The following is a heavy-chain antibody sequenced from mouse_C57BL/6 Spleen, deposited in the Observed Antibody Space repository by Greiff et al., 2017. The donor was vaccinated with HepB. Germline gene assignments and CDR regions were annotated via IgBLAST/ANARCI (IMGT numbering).Heavy chain of an antibody. CDR2: ISGGGGNT. D-gene: IGHD1-1*01. CDR1: GFTFSSYT. Sequence: EVQGVESGGGLVKPGGSLKLSCAASGFTFSSYTMSWVRQTPEKRLEWVATISGGGGNTYYPDSVKGRFTISRDNAKNTLYLQMSSLRSEDTALYYCARNYGSFYYFDYWGQGTTLTVSS. CDR3: ARNYGSFYYFDY. J-gene: IGHJ2*01. V-gene: IGHV5-9*01.